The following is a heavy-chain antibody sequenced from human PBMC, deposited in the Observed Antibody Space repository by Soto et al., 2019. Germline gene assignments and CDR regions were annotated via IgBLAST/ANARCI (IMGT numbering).Heavy chain of an antibody. J-gene: IGHJ4*02. D-gene: IGHD3-10*01. CDR3: ARKITMVRGVIGPRFDY. CDR1: GGSFSGYY. V-gene: IGHV4-34*01. CDR2: INHSGST. Sequence: SETLSLTCAVYGGSFSGYYWSWIRQPPGKGLEWIGEINHSGSTNYNPSRKSRVTISVDTSKNQFSLKLSSVTAADTAVYYCARKITMVRGVIGPRFDYWGQGTLVTVSS.